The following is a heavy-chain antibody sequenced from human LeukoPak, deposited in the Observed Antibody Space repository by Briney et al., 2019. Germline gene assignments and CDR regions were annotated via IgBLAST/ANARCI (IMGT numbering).Heavy chain of an antibody. CDR2: ISWDGGST. J-gene: IGHJ4*02. CDR3: ARAGYDFWSGYFFDY. CDR1: GFTFDDYT. D-gene: IGHD3-3*01. Sequence: GGSLRLSCAASGFTFDDYTMHWVRHAPGKGLEWVSLISWDGGSTYYADSVKGRFTISRDNSKNSLYLQMNSLRTEDTALYYCARAGYDFWSGYFFDYWGQGTLVTVSS. V-gene: IGHV3-43*01.